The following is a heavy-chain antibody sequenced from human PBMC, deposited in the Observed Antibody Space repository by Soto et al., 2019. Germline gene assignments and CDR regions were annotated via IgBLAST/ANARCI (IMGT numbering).Heavy chain of an antibody. V-gene: IGHV4-34*01. J-gene: IGHJ5*02. Sequence: PSETLSLTCAVHTEYLSTYCWSWTRQPPGKGLEWIGEIHPFGDTNYNPSLTSPVTISIDTSKNQFSLSLRSVTAADTAVYFCVRRGRTSNGDWFDLWGQGILVTVSS. CDR2: IHPFGDT. CDR3: VRRGRTSNGDWFDL. D-gene: IGHD3-3*02. CDR1: TEYLSTYC.